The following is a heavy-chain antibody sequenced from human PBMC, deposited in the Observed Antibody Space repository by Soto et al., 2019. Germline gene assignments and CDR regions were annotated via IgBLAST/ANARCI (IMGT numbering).Heavy chain of an antibody. V-gene: IGHV4-30-4*01. CDR3: ARSNAASGTYYFDY. CDR2: IYYSGGA. CDR1: GDSVSSGFYY. D-gene: IGHD6-13*01. J-gene: IGHJ4*02. Sequence: PSETLSLTCTVSGDSVSSGFYYWTWIRQPPGKGLEWIGYIYYSGGAYYNPSLKSRVTISLDTSKNQFSLKLNSVTAADTAVYYCARSNAASGTYYFDYWGQGTLVTVSS.